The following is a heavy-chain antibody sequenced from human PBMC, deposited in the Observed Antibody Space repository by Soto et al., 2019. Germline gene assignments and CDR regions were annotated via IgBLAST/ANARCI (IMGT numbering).Heavy chain of an antibody. CDR2: IGNRGTGI. D-gene: IGHD6-13*01. Sequence: PGGSLRLSCAASGFTFGDYYMTWIRQAPGKGLEWVSFIGNRGTGIYYADSVKGRFTIFRDNAKNSLYLQMNSLRAEDTAMYCCARDLRAVGMASRFDPWGQGTLVTVSS. CDR1: GFTFGDYY. V-gene: IGHV3-11*01. CDR3: ARDLRAVGMASRFDP. J-gene: IGHJ5*02.